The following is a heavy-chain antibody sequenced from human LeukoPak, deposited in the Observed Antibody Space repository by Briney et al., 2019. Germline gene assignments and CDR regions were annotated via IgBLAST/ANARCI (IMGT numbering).Heavy chain of an antibody. V-gene: IGHV1-18*01. CDR2: ISAYNGNT. Sequence: ASVKVSCKASGGTFSSYAISWVRQAPGQGLEWMGWISAYNGNTNYAQKLQGRVTMTTDTSTSTAYMELRSLRSDDTAVYYCARSQTYYYDSSGYYWFDPWGQGTLVTVPS. CDR3: ARSQTYYYDSSGYYWFDP. CDR1: GGTFSSYA. D-gene: IGHD3-22*01. J-gene: IGHJ5*02.